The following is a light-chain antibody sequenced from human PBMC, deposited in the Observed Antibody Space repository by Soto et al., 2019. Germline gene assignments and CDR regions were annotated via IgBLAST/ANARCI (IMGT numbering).Light chain of an antibody. CDR2: DVS. CDR1: SSDVGGYNY. V-gene: IGLV2-14*01. Sequence: QSVLTQAASVSGSAGQGITISCTGTSSDVGGYNYVSWYQQHPGKAPKLMIYDVSNRPSGVSNRFSGSKSGNTASLTISGLQAEDEADYYCSSYTSSSTYVFGTGTKVTVL. J-gene: IGLJ1*01. CDR3: SSYTSSSTYV.